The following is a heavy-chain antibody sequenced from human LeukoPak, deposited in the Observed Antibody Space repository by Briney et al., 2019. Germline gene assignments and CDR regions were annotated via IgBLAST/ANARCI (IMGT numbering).Heavy chain of an antibody. D-gene: IGHD3-22*01. Sequence: GGSLRLSCSASGFTFSDYYMSWIRQAPGKGLEWVSYIGRSGVYTNYADSVKGRFTISRDNAKNSLYLHMNSLRTEDTAVYYCARVADYYDGSGYYPLDYWGQGTLVTVSS. CDR1: GFTFSDYY. V-gene: IGHV3-11*06. CDR3: ARVADYYDGSGYYPLDY. CDR2: IGRSGVYT. J-gene: IGHJ4*02.